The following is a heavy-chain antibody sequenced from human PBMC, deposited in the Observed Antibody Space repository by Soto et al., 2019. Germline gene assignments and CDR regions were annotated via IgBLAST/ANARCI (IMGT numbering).Heavy chain of an antibody. V-gene: IGHV3-15*01. J-gene: IGHJ6*02. CDR2: IKRKTDGGTT. D-gene: IGHD3-22*01. CDR1: GFTFSNAW. Sequence: GGSLRLSCAASGFTFSNAWMSWVRQAPGKGLECVGRIKRKTDGGTTDYAAPVKGRFTISRDDTKKTLYLQMNSLKTAHTAVYYCTTGIVVVIPSGMDVWGHGPSVTI. CDR3: TTGIVVVIPSGMDV.